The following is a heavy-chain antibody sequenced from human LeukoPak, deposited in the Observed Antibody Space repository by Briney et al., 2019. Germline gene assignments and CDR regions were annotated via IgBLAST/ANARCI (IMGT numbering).Heavy chain of an antibody. D-gene: IGHD3-10*01. J-gene: IGHJ4*02. Sequence: GGSLILSCAASGFTFSSYSMNWVRQAPGKGLEWVSSISSSSSYIYYADSVKGRFTVSRDNAKNSLYLQMNSLRAEDTAVYYCARTGYGSGSYQTDYWGQGTLVTVSS. CDR1: GFTFSSYS. V-gene: IGHV3-21*01. CDR2: ISSSSSYI. CDR3: ARTGYGSGSYQTDY.